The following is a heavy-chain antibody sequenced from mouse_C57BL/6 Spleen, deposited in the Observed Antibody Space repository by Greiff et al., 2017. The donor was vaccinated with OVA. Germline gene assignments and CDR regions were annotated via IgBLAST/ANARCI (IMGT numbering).Heavy chain of an antibody. CDR3: AVGAAQATVAY. D-gene: IGHD3-2*02. CDR1: GYTFPSSC. CDR2: IDPSDSYT. Sequence: QVQLQQSVAELVMPGASVKLSCKASGYTFPSSCMHLVKQRPGPGLECIGEIDPSDSYTNSNQKFKGKSTLTVDKSSRTAYMQLSSLTSEDDAVYYGAVGAAQATVAYWGQGTLVTVSA. J-gene: IGHJ3*01. V-gene: IGHV1-69*01.